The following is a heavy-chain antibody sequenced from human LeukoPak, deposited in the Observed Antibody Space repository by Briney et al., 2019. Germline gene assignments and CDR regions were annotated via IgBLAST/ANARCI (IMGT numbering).Heavy chain of an antibody. J-gene: IGHJ5*02. V-gene: IGHV1-24*01. CDR1: GYTLTKLS. Sequence: EASVKVSCKVSGYTLTKLSMHWVRQAPGKGLEWMGGFDPEDGETIYAQKFQGRVTMTEDTSTDTAYMELSSLRSEDTAVYYCATESPRRQYYYDPNWFDPWGQGTLVTVSS. CDR2: FDPEDGET. D-gene: IGHD3-22*01. CDR3: ATESPRRQYYYDPNWFDP.